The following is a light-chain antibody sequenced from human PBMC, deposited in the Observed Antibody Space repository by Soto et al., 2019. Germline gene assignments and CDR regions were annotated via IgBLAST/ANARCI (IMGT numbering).Light chain of an antibody. V-gene: IGKV3-20*01. CDR1: QSVSSY. Sequence: DIGLPQSPGTLSLSPGERATLSCRASQSVSSYLAWYQQKPGQAPRLLIYGTSNRATGIPDRFSGSGSGTDFSLTISSLEPGDLAVYYCQQYGSSPRTFGQGTKVDNK. CDR3: QQYGSSPRT. J-gene: IGKJ1*01. CDR2: GTS.